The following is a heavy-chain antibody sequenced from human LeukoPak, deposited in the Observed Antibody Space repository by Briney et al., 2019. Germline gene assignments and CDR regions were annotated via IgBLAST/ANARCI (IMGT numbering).Heavy chain of an antibody. CDR3: ARERGGWSSGWSLYRQTQYYYYYMDV. J-gene: IGHJ6*03. CDR1: GGSFSGYY. CDR2: INHSGST. Sequence: SETLSLTCAVYGGSFSGYYWSWIRQPPGKGLEWIGEINHSGSTNYNPSLKSRVTISVDTSKNQFSLKLSSVTAADTAVYYCARERGGWSSGWSLYRQTQYYYYYMDVWGKGTTVTVSS. V-gene: IGHV4-34*01. D-gene: IGHD6-19*01.